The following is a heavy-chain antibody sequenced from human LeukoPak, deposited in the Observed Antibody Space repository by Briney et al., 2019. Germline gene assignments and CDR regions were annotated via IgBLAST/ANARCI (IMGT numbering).Heavy chain of an antibody. CDR1: GGSFSGYY. CDR2: INHSGST. D-gene: IGHD5-18*01. Sequence: SETLSLTCAVYGGSFSGYYWSWIRQPPGKGLEWIGEINHSGSTNYNPSLKSRVTISVDTSKNQFSLKLSSVTAADTAVYYCARGGGIQLWLRGFDYWGQGILVTVSS. J-gene: IGHJ4*02. V-gene: IGHV4-34*01. CDR3: ARGGGIQLWLRGFDY.